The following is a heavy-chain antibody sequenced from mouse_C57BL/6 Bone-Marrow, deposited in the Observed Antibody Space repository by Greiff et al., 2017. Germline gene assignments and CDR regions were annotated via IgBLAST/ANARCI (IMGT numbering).Heavy chain of an antibody. CDR2: IYPGAGDT. CDR3: ARDYGNYPAWFAC. D-gene: IGHD2-1*01. V-gene: IGHV1-82*01. Sequence: QVQLQQSGPELVKPGASVKISCKASGYAFSSSWMNWVKQRPGKGLEWIGRIYPGAGDTNYNGKFKGKATLTADKSSSTAYMQLSSLTSEDSAVYFCARDYGNYPAWFACRGQGTLVTVSA. CDR1: GYAFSSSW. J-gene: IGHJ3*01.